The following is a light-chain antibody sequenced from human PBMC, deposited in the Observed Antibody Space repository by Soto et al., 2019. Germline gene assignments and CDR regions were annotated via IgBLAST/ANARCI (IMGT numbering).Light chain of an antibody. CDR2: GVS. J-gene: IGLJ1*01. V-gene: IGLV2-14*01. CDR1: ITDIGAYNY. CDR3: SSYTSSITPYV. Sequence: QSVLTQPASVSGSPGQSITISCTGTITDIGAYNYVSWYQQYPGKAPKLLIYGVSSRPSGVSNRFSGSKSGNAAYLTISGLQADDEAEYYCSSYTSSITPYVFGTGTKVTVL.